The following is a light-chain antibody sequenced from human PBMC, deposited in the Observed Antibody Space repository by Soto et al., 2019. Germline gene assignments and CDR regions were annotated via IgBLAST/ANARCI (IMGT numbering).Light chain of an antibody. Sequence: DIQMTQSPSSVSASVGDRVSITCRASQDINTWLAWFQQTPGKAPKLLIYASSTLQSGVPSRFSGSGSGTEFSLTIDSLQPEDFATYFCQQSNSFPCTFGPGTKVEIK. CDR3: QQSNSFPCT. CDR2: ASS. CDR1: QDINTW. V-gene: IGKV1-12*01. J-gene: IGKJ3*01.